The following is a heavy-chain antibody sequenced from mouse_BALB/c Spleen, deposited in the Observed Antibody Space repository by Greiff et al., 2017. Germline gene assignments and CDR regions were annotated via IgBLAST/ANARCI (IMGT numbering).Heavy chain of an antibody. V-gene: IGHV1S127*01. CDR2: IDPSDSYT. CDR3: TRKYFDY. J-gene: IGHJ2*01. CDR1: GYTFTSYW. Sequence: QVQLQQPGAELVKPGASVKMSCKASGYTFTSYWMHWVKQRPGQGLEWIGVIDPSDSYTSYNQKFKGKATLTVDTSSSTAYMQLSSLTSEDSAVYYCTRKYFDYWGQGTTLTVSS.